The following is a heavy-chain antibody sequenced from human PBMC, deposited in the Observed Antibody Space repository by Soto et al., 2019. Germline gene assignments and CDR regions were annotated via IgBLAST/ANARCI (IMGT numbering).Heavy chain of an antibody. CDR1: GGSISSGGYY. D-gene: IGHD3-16*02. Sequence: QVQLQESGPGLVKPSQTLSLTCTVSGGSISSGGYYWSWIRQHPGKGLEWIGYIYYSGSTYYNPSLKSRVTISVDTSKNQFALKLSSVTAADTAVYYCARDIRYPAYYGMDVWGQGTTVTVSS. CDR2: IYYSGST. CDR3: ARDIRYPAYYGMDV. V-gene: IGHV4-31*03. J-gene: IGHJ6*02.